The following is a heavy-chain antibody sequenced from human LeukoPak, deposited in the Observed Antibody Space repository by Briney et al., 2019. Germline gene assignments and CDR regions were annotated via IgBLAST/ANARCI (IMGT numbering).Heavy chain of an antibody. J-gene: IGHJ4*02. V-gene: IGHV5-51*01. D-gene: IGHD3-16*01. CDR1: GHSFTSYL. CDR3: ARLRLGIDYKRELVFDY. Sequence: GLSLTIACPGSGHSFTSYLIGWVGQVHAQGREWMGIIYPDDSDTRYSTSFQAQVTISADNSLTNAYLHWSSLKASDTAMYYCARLRLGIDYKRELVFDYWGQGTLVTVSS. CDR2: IYPDDSDT.